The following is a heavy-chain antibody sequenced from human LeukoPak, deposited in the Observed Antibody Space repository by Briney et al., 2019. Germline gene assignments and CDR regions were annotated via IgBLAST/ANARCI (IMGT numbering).Heavy chain of an antibody. V-gene: IGHV3-53*01. CDR1: GFNFIDAW. Sequence: GGSLRLSCAASGFNFIDAWMSWVRQAPGKGLEWVSIIYSGGTTYYADSVKGRFTMSRDDSKNTLFLQMSNLTAEDTAVYYCARALDCWGQGTLVTVSS. CDR3: ARALDC. CDR2: IYSGGTT. J-gene: IGHJ4*02.